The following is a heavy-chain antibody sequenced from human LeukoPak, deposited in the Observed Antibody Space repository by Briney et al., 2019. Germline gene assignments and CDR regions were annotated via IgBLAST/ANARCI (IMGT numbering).Heavy chain of an antibody. V-gene: IGHV4-39*02. CDR2: VYYGGPA. D-gene: IGHD3/OR15-3a*01. Sequence: SATLSLTCTVSGGSVSSRTYYWGWIRQPPGKGLEWIGTVYYGGPAYYNPSLKSRVSISVDTSKNQFSLELSSVTAADTAVYFCARDAGTLRDFWAGYFSNWFDPWGQGTLVTVSS. J-gene: IGHJ5*02. CDR3: ARDAGTLRDFWAGYFSNWFDP. CDR1: GGSVSSRTYY.